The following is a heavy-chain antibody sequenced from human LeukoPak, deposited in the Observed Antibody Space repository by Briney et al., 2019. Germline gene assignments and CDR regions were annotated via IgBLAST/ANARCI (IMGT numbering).Heavy chain of an antibody. V-gene: IGHV4-38-2*01. J-gene: IGHJ4*02. CDR2: VDHSGST. CDR1: GFSVSGDHY. Sequence: PSETLSLTCAVSGFSVSGDHYWGWIRQPPGKGLELIGSVDHSGSTYYNPSLKGRVTMSVDTSKNQFSLKLRFVTAADTAVYFCAGSFWSAYYYFDYWGQGMLVTVSS. CDR3: AGSFWSAYYYFDY. D-gene: IGHD3-3*01.